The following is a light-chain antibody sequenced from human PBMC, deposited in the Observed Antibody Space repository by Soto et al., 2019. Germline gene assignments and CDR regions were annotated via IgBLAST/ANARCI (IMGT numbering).Light chain of an antibody. CDR2: KAS. J-gene: IGKJ1*01. CDR3: QQYNSYRT. Sequence: DIQMTQSPSTLSASVGDRVTITCRASQSIXXWLAWYQQKPGKAPKLLIYKASSLXXGVPSRFSGSGSGTXXXLTXXXXXPDDFATYYCQQYNSYRTFGQGTKVEIK. CDR1: QSIXXW. V-gene: IGKV1-5*03.